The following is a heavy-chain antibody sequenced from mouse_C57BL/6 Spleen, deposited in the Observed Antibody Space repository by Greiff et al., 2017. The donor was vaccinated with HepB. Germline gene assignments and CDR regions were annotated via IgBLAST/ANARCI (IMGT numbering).Heavy chain of an antibody. D-gene: IGHD2-3*01. Sequence: EVHLVESGGDLVKPGGSLKLSCAASGFTFSSYGMSWVRQTPDKRLEWVATISSGGSYTYYPDSVKGRFTISRDNAKNTLYLQMSSLKSEDTAMYYCARPLDGYPPFYYAMDYWGQGTSVTVSS. V-gene: IGHV5-6*01. CDR1: GFTFSSYG. J-gene: IGHJ4*01. CDR3: ARPLDGYPPFYYAMDY. CDR2: ISSGGSYT.